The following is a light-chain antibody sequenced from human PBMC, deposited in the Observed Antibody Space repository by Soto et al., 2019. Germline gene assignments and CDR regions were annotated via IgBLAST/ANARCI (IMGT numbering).Light chain of an antibody. V-gene: IGKV3D-15*01. CDR3: QQHDQWPIT. CDR1: QSVNSN. J-gene: IGKJ5*01. CDR2: GIS. Sequence: EIVMTQSPATLSVSPGERATLSCRASQSVNSNYLAWYQQKPGQAPRLLIYGISKRATDIPDRFSGSGSGTEITLTISSLQPEDFATDYCQQHDQWPITVGQGTRLEIK.